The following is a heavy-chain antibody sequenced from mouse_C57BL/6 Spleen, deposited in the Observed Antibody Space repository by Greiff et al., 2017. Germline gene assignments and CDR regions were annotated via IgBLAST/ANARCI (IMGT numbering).Heavy chain of an antibody. Sequence: QVQLQQPGAELVRPGSSVKLSCKASGYTFTSYWMDWVKQRPGQGLEWIGNIYPSDSETHYNQKFKDKATLTVDTSSSTAYMQLSSLTSEDSAVDYCARGGDYYGMDYWGQGTSVTVS. V-gene: IGHV1-61*01. CDR2: IYPSDSET. CDR1: GYTFTSYW. J-gene: IGHJ4*01. CDR3: ARGGDYYGMDY.